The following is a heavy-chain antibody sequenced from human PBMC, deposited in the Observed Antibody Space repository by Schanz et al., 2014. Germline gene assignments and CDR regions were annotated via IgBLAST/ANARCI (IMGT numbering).Heavy chain of an antibody. CDR1: GGTFSSYT. CDR3: AGTYCSSTSCYTGYYYMDV. J-gene: IGHJ6*03. Sequence: QVQLVQSEAEVKKPGSSVKVFCKASGGTFSSYTISWVRQAPGQGLEWMGRIIPILGIANYAQNFQGRVTITADKSTSTAYMELTSLRSEDTAVYYCAGTYCSSTSCYTGYYYMDVWGKGTTVTVSS. V-gene: IGHV1-69*02. CDR2: IIPILGIA. D-gene: IGHD2-2*02.